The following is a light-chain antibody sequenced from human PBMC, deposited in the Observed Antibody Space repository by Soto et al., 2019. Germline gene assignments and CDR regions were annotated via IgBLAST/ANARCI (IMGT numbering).Light chain of an antibody. CDR1: SSDVGLYDF. CDR2: EVH. Sequence: SVLTQPSSVSGSPGQSITLSCPGTSSDVGLYDFVSWYQQHPGKAPKLMIFEVHNRPSGISNRFSGSKSGNTASLTISGLQAEDEADYYCNSYTTRDTDVFGTGNKGTVL. V-gene: IGLV2-14*01. J-gene: IGLJ1*01. CDR3: NSYTTRDTDV.